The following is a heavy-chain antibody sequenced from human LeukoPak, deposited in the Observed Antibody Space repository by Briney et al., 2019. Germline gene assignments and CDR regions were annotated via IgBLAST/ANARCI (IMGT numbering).Heavy chain of an antibody. Sequence: SETLSLTCTVSGGSIMSSSYYWGWIRQPPGKGLEWIGSIYYSGSTYYNPSLKSRVTISVDTSKNQFSLKLSSVTAADTAVYYCARESVVVIEKYLYNWFDPWGQGTLVTVSS. CDR2: IYYSGST. CDR1: GGSIMSSSYY. CDR3: ARESVVVIEKYLYNWFDP. J-gene: IGHJ5*02. D-gene: IGHD3-22*01. V-gene: IGHV4-39*07.